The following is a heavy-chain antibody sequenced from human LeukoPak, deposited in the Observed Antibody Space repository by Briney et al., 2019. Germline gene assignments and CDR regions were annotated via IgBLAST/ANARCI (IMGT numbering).Heavy chain of an antibody. CDR2: IYHSGST. J-gene: IGHJ4*02. CDR1: GGSFSGYY. V-gene: IGHV4-34*01. Sequence: SETLSLTCAVYGGSFSGYYWSWIRQPPGKGLEWIGYIYHSGSTYYNPSLKSRVTISVDRSKNQFSLKLSSVTAADTAVYYCARGWFGDFRLFDYWGQGTLVTVSS. D-gene: IGHD3-10*01. CDR3: ARGWFGDFRLFDY.